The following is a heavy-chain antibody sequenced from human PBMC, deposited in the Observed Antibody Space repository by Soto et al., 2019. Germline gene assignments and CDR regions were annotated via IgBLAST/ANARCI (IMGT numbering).Heavy chain of an antibody. CDR1: GYSITAGGYY. CDR2: FYSSGSI. V-gene: IGHV4-31*03. Sequence: PSETLSLTCFVSGYSITAGGYYWSWIRHHPGKGLEWIGSFYSSGSIIYNPSLRSRVSISGDTSSNQFSMSLTSVTAADTARYYCARMYSSGSGWFHPWGQGTLVTVS. J-gene: IGHJ5*02. CDR3: ARMYSSGSGWFHP. D-gene: IGHD6-19*01.